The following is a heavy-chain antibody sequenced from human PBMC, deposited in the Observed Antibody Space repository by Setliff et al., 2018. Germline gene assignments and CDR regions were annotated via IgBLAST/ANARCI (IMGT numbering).Heavy chain of an antibody. Sequence: PGGSLRLSCTASGFTFSSYWMHWVRQAPGKGLGWVSRLNEDGSTTTYADSVKGRFTISRDNSKNTLYLQMNSLRPEDTAIYYCATSTIITYYFDSGGQGTLVTVSS. CDR3: ATSTIITYYFDS. D-gene: IGHD3-22*01. V-gene: IGHV3-74*03. CDR1: GFTFSSYW. J-gene: IGHJ4*02. CDR2: LNEDGSTT.